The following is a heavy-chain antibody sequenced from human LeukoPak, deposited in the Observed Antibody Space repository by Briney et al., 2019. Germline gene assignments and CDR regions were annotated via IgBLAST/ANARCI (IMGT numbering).Heavy chain of an antibody. V-gene: IGHV1-24*01. Sequence: ASVNVSCKVSGYTLTELSMHWVRQAPGKGLEWMGGFDPEDGETIYAQKFQGRVTMTEDTSTDTAYMELSSLRSEDTAVYYCATDTGLQHGDYYYYGMDVWGQGTTVTVSS. CDR2: FDPEDGET. J-gene: IGHJ6*02. D-gene: IGHD4-4*01. CDR1: GYTLTELS. CDR3: ATDTGLQHGDYYYYGMDV.